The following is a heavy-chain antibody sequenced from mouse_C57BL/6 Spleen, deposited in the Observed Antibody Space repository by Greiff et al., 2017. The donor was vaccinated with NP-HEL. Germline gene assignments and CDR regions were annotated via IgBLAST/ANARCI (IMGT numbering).Heavy chain of an antibody. CDR2: IYPGDGDT. CDR1: GYAFSSSW. V-gene: IGHV1-82*01. CDR3: ARRINNWGDYCDD. Sequence: QVQLQQSGPELVKPGASVKISCKASGYAFSSSWMNWVKQRPGKGLEWIGRIYPGDGDTNYNGKFKGKATLTADKSSSTAYMQLSSLTSEDSAVYFCARRINNWGDYCDDWGQGTTLTVSS. J-gene: IGHJ2*01. D-gene: IGHD4-1*01.